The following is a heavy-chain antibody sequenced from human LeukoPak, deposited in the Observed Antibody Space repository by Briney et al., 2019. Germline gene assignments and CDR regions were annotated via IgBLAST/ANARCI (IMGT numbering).Heavy chain of an antibody. CDR1: GIIFSSHA. D-gene: IGHD3-22*01. V-gene: IGHV3-23*01. J-gene: IGHJ4*02. CDR3: AKDTEYYDSSAFDY. Sequence: GGSLRLSCTVSGIIFSSHAISWVRQAPGKGLEWVAAISGSGSTTYYADSVKGRFTISRDNSRNTLSLQLNSLRAEDTAVYYCAKDTEYYDSSAFDYWGQGTLVTVSS. CDR2: ISGSGSTT.